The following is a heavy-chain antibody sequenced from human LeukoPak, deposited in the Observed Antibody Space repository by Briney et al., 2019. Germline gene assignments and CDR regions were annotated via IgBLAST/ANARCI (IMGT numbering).Heavy chain of an antibody. CDR3: AREGEVVIATYFDY. CDR2: IIPIFGTA. V-gene: IGHV1-69*01. CDR1: GGTFSSYA. Sequence: SVKVSCKAYGGTFSSYAISWVRQAPGQGLEWMGGIIPIFGTANYAQKFQGRVTITADESTSTAYMELSSLRSEDTAVYYCAREGEVVIATYFDYWGQGTLVTVSS. J-gene: IGHJ4*02. D-gene: IGHD2-21*01.